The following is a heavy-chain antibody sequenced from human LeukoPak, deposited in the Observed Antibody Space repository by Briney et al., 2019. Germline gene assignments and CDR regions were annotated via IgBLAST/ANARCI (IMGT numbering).Heavy chain of an antibody. J-gene: IGHJ3*02. CDR1: GGSFSGYY. Sequence: SETLSLTCAVYGGSFSGYYWSWIRQPPGKGLEWIGEINHSGSTNYNPSPKSRVTISVDTSKNQFSLKLSSVTAADTAVYYCARGRYMYYYGSGTHRDDAFDIWGQGTMVTVSS. CDR3: ARGRYMYYYGSGTHRDDAFDI. D-gene: IGHD3-10*01. CDR2: INHSGST. V-gene: IGHV4-34*01.